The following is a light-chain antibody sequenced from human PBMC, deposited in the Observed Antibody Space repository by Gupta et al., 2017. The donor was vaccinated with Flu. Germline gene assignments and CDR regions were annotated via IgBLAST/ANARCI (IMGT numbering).Light chain of an antibody. CDR1: QDISDH. V-gene: IGKV1-33*01. Sequence: DIQMTQSPSSLSASVGDRVTITCQASQDISDHLNWYQQREGKAPNLLVYDASNLETGVPSRFSGGGSGTHFTLSISSLQPEDYAIYYCQQYNHSPPGVTFGPGTKV. CDR3: QQYNHSPPGVT. J-gene: IGKJ3*01. CDR2: DAS.